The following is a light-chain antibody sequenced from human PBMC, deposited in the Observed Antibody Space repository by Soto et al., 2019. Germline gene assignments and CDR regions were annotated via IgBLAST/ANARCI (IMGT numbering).Light chain of an antibody. V-gene: IGKV1-6*01. Sequence: AIQMTQSPSSLSASVGDRVTITCRASQGIRTELGWYQQKPGKAPELLIYGASTLQGGVPSRFSGSGSGTDFTLTISSLQPEDFATYYCLQDYNYPRTFGQGTKVEIK. CDR1: QGIRTE. CDR2: GAS. J-gene: IGKJ1*01. CDR3: LQDYNYPRT.